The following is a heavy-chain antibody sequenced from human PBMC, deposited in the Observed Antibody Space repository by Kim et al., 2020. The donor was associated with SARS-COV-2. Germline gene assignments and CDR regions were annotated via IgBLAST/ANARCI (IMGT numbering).Heavy chain of an antibody. CDR2: IYYSGST. D-gene: IGHD2-15*01. CDR1: GGSISSGGYY. CDR3: AREGGLGYCSGGSCYASLYNWFDP. Sequence: SETLSLTCTVSGGSISSGGYYWSWIRQHPGKGLEWIGYIYYSGSTYYNPSLKSRVTISVDTSKNQFSLKLSSVTAADTAVYYCAREGGLGYCSGGSCYASLYNWFDPWGQGTLVTVSS. V-gene: IGHV4-31*03. J-gene: IGHJ5*02.